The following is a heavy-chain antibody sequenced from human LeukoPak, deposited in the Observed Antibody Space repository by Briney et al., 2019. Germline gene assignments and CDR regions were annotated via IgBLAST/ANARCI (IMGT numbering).Heavy chain of an antibody. Sequence: GASVKVSCKASGGTFSSYAISWVRQAPGQGLEWMGGIIPIFGTANYAQKFQGRVTITADKSTSTAYMELSSLRSEDTAVYYCARDSPIAVAARGWYFDYWGQGTLVTVSS. J-gene: IGHJ4*02. V-gene: IGHV1-69*06. CDR3: ARDSPIAVAARGWYFDY. CDR1: GGTFSSYA. D-gene: IGHD6-19*01. CDR2: IIPIFGTA.